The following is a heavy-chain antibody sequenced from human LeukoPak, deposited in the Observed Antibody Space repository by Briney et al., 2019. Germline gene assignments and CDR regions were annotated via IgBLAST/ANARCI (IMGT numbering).Heavy chain of an antibody. Sequence: ASVKVSCKASGYTFTSYAMHWVRQAPGQRLEWMGWINAGNGNTKYSQKFQGRVTITRDTSASTAYMELSSLRSEDTAVYYCARGRPYSSGWPHFDYWGQGTLVTVSS. D-gene: IGHD6-25*01. CDR3: ARGRPYSSGWPHFDY. CDR1: GYTFTSYA. CDR2: INAGNGNT. V-gene: IGHV1-3*01. J-gene: IGHJ4*02.